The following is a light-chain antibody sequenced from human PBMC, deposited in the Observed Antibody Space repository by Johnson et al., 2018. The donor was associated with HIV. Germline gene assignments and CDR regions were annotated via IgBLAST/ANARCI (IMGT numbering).Light chain of an antibody. CDR2: EDN. J-gene: IGLJ1*01. CDR3: GTWDTSLRVGF. V-gene: IGLV1-51*02. Sequence: SVLTQPPSVSAAPGQTVNISCSGNVSNIESYFVSWYQQLPGAAPTLLIYEDNKRPSGIPDRFSGSKSGATATLGITGLQTGDEADYYCGTWDTSLRVGFFGTGTKVTVL. CDR1: VSNIESYF.